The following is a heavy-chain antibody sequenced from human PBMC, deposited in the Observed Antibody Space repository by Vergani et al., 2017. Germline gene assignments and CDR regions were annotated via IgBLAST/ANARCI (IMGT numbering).Heavy chain of an antibody. CDR3: ARAVKGGYDEIYYYYGMDV. V-gene: IGHV1-69*01. J-gene: IGHJ6*02. CDR1: GGTFSSYA. CDR2: SIPIFGTA. D-gene: IGHD5-12*01. Sequence: QVQLVQSGAEVKKPGSSVKVSCKASGGTFSSYAISWVRQAPGQGLEWMGGSIPIFGTANYAQKFQGRVTITADESTSTAYMELSGLRSEDTAVYYCARAVKGGYDEIYYYYGMDVWGQGTTVTVSS.